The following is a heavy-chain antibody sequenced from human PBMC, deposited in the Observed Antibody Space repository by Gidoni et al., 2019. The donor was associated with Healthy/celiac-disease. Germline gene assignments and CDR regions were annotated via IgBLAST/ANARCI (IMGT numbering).Heavy chain of an antibody. D-gene: IGHD3-16*02. CDR3: ARDLYDYVWGSYRYPLGY. Sequence: QVQLVQSGAEVKKPGASVKVSCKASGYTFTGYYMHWVRQAPGQGLEWMGWINPNSGGTNYAQKFQGRVTMTRDTSISTAYMELSRLRSDDTAVYYCARDLYDYVWGSYRYPLGYWGQGTLVTVSS. CDR1: GYTFTGYY. V-gene: IGHV1-2*02. CDR2: INPNSGGT. J-gene: IGHJ4*02.